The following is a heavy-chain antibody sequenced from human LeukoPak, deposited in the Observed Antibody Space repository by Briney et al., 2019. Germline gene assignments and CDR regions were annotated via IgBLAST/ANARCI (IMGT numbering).Heavy chain of an antibody. Sequence: GGSLRLSCAASGFTFSDYWMTWVRQAPGKGPQWVANIKEDGSEKYYVDSVKGRFTISRDNAKNSLFLQMNSLRVEDTAVYYCARDHATGYFDYWGQGALVTVSS. V-gene: IGHV3-7*01. CDR3: ARDHATGYFDY. J-gene: IGHJ4*02. CDR1: GFTFSDYW. D-gene: IGHD2-15*01. CDR2: IKEDGSEK.